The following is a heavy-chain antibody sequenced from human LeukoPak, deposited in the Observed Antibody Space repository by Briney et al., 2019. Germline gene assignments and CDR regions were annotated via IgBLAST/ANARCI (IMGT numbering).Heavy chain of an antibody. D-gene: IGHD2-2*01. J-gene: IGHJ5*02. CDR2: IYYSGST. CDR3: ARHRTALLGYCSSTSCYARNGWFDP. Sequence: SETLSLTCTVSGGSISSSSYYWGWIRQPPGKGLEWIGSIYYSGSTYYNPSLKSRVTISVDTSKNQFSLQLSSVTAADTAVYYCARHRTALLGYCSSTSCYARNGWFDPWGQGTLVTVSS. V-gene: IGHV4-39*01. CDR1: GGSISSSSYY.